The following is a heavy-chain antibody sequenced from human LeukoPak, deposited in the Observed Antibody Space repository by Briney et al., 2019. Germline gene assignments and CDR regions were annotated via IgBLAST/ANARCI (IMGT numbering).Heavy chain of an antibody. Sequence: PGGSLRLSCAASGFTFSNYGMNWVRQAPGKGLEWGSAIIGSGSSTYYADSVKGRFTISRDNSKNTLFLQMNSLRAEDTAVYYCAKDRAQQLVLDFWGQGTLVTVSS. J-gene: IGHJ4*02. CDR3: AKDRAQQLVLDF. CDR1: GFTFSNYG. V-gene: IGHV3-23*01. CDR2: IIGSGSST. D-gene: IGHD6-13*01.